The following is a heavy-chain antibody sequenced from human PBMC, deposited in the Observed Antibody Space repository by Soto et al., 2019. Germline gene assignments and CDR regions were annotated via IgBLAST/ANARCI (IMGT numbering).Heavy chain of an antibody. J-gene: IGHJ5*02. Sequence: GESLKISCEASGYSFTTYWISWVRQMPGKGLEWMGAIDPRDSYTKYSPSFQGHVAISVDKSISTAYLQWNSLKASDTAIYYCAREKSDLELFNWLDPWGQGTLVTVSS. V-gene: IGHV5-10-1*01. CDR2: IDPRDSYT. D-gene: IGHD1-7*01. CDR3: AREKSDLELFNWLDP. CDR1: GYSFTTYW.